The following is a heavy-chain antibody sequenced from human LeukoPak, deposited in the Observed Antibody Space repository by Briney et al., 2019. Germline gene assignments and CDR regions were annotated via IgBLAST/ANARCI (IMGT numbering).Heavy chain of an antibody. V-gene: IGHV3-30*04. CDR3: ARDSRLLRYYGMDV. CDR1: GFTFSSYA. D-gene: IGHD2-15*01. CDR2: ISYDGGNK. Sequence: GRSLRLSCAASGFTFSSYAMHWVRQAPGKGLEWVAVISYDGGNKYYADSVKGRFTISRDNSKNTPYLQMNSLRAEDTAVYYCARDSRLLRYYGMDVWGQGTTVTVSS. J-gene: IGHJ6*02.